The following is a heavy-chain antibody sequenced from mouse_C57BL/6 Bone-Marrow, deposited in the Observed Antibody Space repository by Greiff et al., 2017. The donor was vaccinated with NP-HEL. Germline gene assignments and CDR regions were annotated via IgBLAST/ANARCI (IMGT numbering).Heavy chain of an antibody. CDR1: GYTFTTYP. V-gene: IGHV1-47*01. CDR2: FHPYNDDT. J-gene: IGHJ2*01. D-gene: IGHD2-2*01. CDR3: ARGMVTTGYFDY. Sequence: QVHVKQSGAELVKPGASVKMSCKASGYTFTTYPIEWMKQNHGKSLEWIGNFHPYNDDTKYNEKFKGKATLTVEKSSSTVYLELSRLTSDDSAVYYCARGMVTTGYFDYWGQGTTRTVSS.